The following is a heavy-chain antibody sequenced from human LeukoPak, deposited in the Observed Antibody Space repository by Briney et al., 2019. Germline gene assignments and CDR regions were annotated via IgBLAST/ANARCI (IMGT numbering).Heavy chain of an antibody. CDR3: TRQAPPSWYFSDIAGNYGNWFDS. Sequence: SGPALVKPTQTLTLTCTFSGFSLSTSGVGVGWIRQPPGKALEWLALIYWNDDTRYSPSLKSRLTITKDTSKNQVVLTMTNMDPVDTATYYCTRQAPPSWYFSDIAGNYGNWFDSWGQGTLVTVSS. D-gene: IGHD6-13*01. V-gene: IGHV2-5*01. CDR1: GFSLSTSGVG. J-gene: IGHJ5*01. CDR2: IYWNDDT.